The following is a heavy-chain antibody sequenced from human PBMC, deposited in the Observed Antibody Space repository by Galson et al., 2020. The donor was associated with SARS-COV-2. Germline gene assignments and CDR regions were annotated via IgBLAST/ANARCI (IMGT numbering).Heavy chain of an antibody. CDR2: ISGYNGDT. CDR1: GYLFNTYG. CDR3: ARDIYDSSGYQMGY. V-gene: IGHV1-18*01. J-gene: IGHJ4*02. D-gene: IGHD3-22*01. Sequence: ASVKVSCKASGYLFNTYGISWVRQAPGQGLEWMGWISGYNGDTILAQKLQGRVTMTTDTSTSTVYMELRSLISDDTAVYYCARDIYDSSGYQMGYWGQGTLVTVSS.